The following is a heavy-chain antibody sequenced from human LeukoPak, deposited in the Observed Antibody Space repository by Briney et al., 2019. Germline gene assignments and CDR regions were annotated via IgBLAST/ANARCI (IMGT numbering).Heavy chain of an antibody. D-gene: IGHD3-10*01. CDR2: IQNDGNSK. J-gene: IGHJ3*02. V-gene: IGHV3-30*02. CDR1: GLTFSMPP. CDR3: ARAYGSGTVHDAFDI. Sequence: GGSLRLSCAASGLTFSMPPMDWVRQAPGKGLEWVAFIQNDGNSKNYADSVRGRFTISRDTSKNSLYLQMNSLRAEDTAVYYCARAYGSGTVHDAFDIWGQGTMVTVSS.